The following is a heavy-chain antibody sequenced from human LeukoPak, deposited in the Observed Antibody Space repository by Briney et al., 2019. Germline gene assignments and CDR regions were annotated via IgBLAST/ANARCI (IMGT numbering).Heavy chain of an antibody. Sequence: PSETLSLTCTVSGGSISSSGSYWAWIRQRPGKGLEWIANGYYNGNTYYNSSLKSRVTISVDTSKNQFSLNLRSVTAADTAVYYCARLLSPGWFDPWGQGTLVTVSS. D-gene: IGHD1-26*01. J-gene: IGHJ5*02. CDR2: GYYNGNT. CDR1: GGSISSSGSY. V-gene: IGHV4-39*01. CDR3: ARLLSPGWFDP.